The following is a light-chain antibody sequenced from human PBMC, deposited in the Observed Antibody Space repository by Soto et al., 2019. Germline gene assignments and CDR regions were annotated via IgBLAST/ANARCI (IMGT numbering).Light chain of an antibody. J-gene: IGLJ1*01. CDR3: SSYTTANTYV. Sequence: QSVLTQPASVSGSPGQSITISCTGTSSDVGGYKYVSWYQQHPGKAPKLMIYEVSNRPSGVSHRFSGSKSDNTASLTISGLQAEDEADYYCSSYTTANTYVFGTGTKVTVL. CDR1: SSDVGGYKY. V-gene: IGLV2-14*01. CDR2: EVS.